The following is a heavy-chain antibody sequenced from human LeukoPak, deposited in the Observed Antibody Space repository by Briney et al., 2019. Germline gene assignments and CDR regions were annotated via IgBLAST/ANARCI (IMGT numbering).Heavy chain of an antibody. D-gene: IGHD1-26*01. J-gene: IGHJ6*03. CDR2: IIPIFGST. CDR3: ARVGTSRGSLPNSYYYMDV. Sequence: ASVKVSCNASGDIFNSYSVSWVRQAPGQGLEWMGGIIPIFGSTNYAQKFQGRVTITTDQSTRTAYMELNSLSSDDTAVYYCARVGTSRGSLPNSYYYMDVWGKGTTVTVSS. V-gene: IGHV1-69*05. CDR1: GDIFNSYS.